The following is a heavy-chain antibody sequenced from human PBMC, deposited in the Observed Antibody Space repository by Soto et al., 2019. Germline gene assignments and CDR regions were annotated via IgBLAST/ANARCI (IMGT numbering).Heavy chain of an antibody. J-gene: IGHJ3*02. D-gene: IGHD3-22*01. Sequence: SRGSLIVSCAASGFTFDDYAMHWVRQAPGKGLEWVSGINWNTGIKDYADSVKGRFTISRDNARNSLYLQMSSLRIEDTALYYCVKVYEISGYPSASDIWGQG. CDR2: INWNTGIK. V-gene: IGHV3-9*01. CDR3: VKVYEISGYPSASDI. CDR1: GFTFDDYA.